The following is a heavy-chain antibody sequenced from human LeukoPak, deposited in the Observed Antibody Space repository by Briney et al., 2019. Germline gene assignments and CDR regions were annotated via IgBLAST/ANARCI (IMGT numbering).Heavy chain of an antibody. CDR2: IYTSGST. V-gene: IGHV4-61*02. D-gene: IGHD2-15*01. CDR3: ARELIVSTDEAFDI. J-gene: IGHJ3*02. CDR1: GGSISSGSYY. Sequence: SETLSLTCTVSGGSISSGSYYWSWIRQPAGKGLEWIGRIYTSGSTNYNPSLKSRVTISVDTSKNQFSLRLSSVTAADTAVYYCARELIVSTDEAFDIWGQGTMVTVSS.